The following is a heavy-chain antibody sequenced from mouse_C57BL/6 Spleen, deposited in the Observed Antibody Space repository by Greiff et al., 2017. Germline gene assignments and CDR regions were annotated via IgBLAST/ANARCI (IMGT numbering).Heavy chain of an antibody. CDR2: ISSGSSTI. CDR3: ARPGITTRKGWFAY. D-gene: IGHD2-4*01. J-gene: IGHJ3*01. CDR1: GFTFSDYG. Sequence: EVQRVESGGGLVKPGASLKLSCAASGFTFSDYGMHWVRQAPEQGLEWVAYISSGSSTIYYADTVKGRFTNSRDNAKNTLFLQMSSLRSEDTAMYYCARPGITTRKGWFAYWGQGTLVTVSA. V-gene: IGHV5-17*01.